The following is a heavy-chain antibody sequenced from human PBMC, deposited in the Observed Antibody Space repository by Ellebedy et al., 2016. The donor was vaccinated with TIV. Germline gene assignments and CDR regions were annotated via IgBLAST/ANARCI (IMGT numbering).Heavy chain of an antibody. CDR3: ARAPPGSGPDY. J-gene: IGHJ4*02. V-gene: IGHV3-30-3*01. D-gene: IGHD6-19*01. CDR1: GFSFITYA. CDR2: ISYDGSNT. Sequence: GESLKISXAGSGFSFITYAMHWVRQAPGKGLEWVAVISYDGSNTWYADSVKGRFTISRDNSKNTLYLQMNSLRTEDTAVYYCARAPPGSGPDYWGQGTLVTVSS.